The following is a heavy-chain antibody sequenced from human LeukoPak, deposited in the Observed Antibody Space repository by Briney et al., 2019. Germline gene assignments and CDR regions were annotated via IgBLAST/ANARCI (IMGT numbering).Heavy chain of an antibody. Sequence: GGSLRLSCAASGFTFSNAWMSWVRQAPGKGLEWVGRIKSKTDGGTTDYAAPVKGRFTISRDDSKNTLYLQMSSLKTEDTAVYNCTTDPLWFGELLENWFDPWGQGTLVTVSS. J-gene: IGHJ5*02. CDR2: IKSKTDGGTT. V-gene: IGHV3-15*01. D-gene: IGHD3-10*01. CDR3: TTDPLWFGELLENWFDP. CDR1: GFTFSNAW.